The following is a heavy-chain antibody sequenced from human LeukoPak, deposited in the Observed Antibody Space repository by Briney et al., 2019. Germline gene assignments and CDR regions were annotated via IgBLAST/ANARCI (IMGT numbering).Heavy chain of an antibody. CDR3: ARVGSGYYYSSPDGMDV. J-gene: IGHJ6*02. CDR2: IYTGGST. V-gene: IGHV3-53*01. CDR1: GFTFSSYA. D-gene: IGHD3-22*01. Sequence: GGSLRLSCAASGFTFSSYAMSWVRQAPGKGLEWISVIYTGGSTFYADSVKGRFTISRDNSKNTLYLQMNSLRAEDTAVYYCARVGSGYYYSSPDGMDVWGQGTTVTVSS.